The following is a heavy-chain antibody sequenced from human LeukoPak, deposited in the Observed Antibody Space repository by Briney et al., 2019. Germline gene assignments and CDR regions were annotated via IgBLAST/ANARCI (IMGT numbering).Heavy chain of an antibody. V-gene: IGHV1-2*04. CDR3: ARGEGGYYDSSGLYFDY. CDR1: GYTFIGYY. Sequence: ASVKVSCKASGYTFIGYYIYWVRQVPGQGLEWMGWINPNSGGTKYAQKFQGWVTMTRDASISTAYMELSRLRSDDTAVYYCARGEGGYYDSSGLYFDYWGQGTLVTVSS. D-gene: IGHD3-22*01. J-gene: IGHJ4*02. CDR2: INPNSGGT.